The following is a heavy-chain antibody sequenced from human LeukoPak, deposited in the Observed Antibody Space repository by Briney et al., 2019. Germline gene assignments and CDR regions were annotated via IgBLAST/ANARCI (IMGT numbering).Heavy chain of an antibody. V-gene: IGHV4-59*01. CDR1: GGSINTYY. J-gene: IGHJ5*02. CDR2: IYSSGST. CDR3: ARGGPNWFDP. Sequence: PSETLSLTCTVSGGSINTYYWSWIRQPPGKGLEWIGYIYSSGSTNYNPSLKSRVTISVDTSKNQFSLKLNSVTAADTAVYYCARGGPNWFDPWGQGTLVTVSS.